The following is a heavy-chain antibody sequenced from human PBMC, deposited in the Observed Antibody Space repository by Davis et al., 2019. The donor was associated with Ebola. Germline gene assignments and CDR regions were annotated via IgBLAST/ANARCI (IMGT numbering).Heavy chain of an antibody. CDR2: ISSSSSYI. Sequence: GESLKISCAVSGFTFSSYSMNWVRQAPGKGLEWVSSISSSSSYIYYADSVKGRFTISRDNAKNSLYLQMNSLRAEDTAVYYCARQTGIAAAGFDYWGQGTLVTVSS. CDR3: ARQTGIAAAGFDY. CDR1: GFTFSSYS. J-gene: IGHJ4*02. V-gene: IGHV3-21*01. D-gene: IGHD6-13*01.